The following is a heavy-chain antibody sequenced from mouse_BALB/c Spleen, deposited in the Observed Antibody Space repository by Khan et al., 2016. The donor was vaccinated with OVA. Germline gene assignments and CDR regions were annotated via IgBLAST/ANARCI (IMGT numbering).Heavy chain of an antibody. J-gene: IGHJ3*01. CDR2: IDPANGDT. CDR1: GFNIKDTY. D-gene: IGHD2-1*01. Sequence: VQLQQPGAELVKPGASVKLSCTASGFNIKDTYIHWVKERPEEGPEWIGRIDPANGDTKYAPKFQGKATITAVTSSNTAYLQLSSLTSEDTAVYYCATRYGSPFTYWGQGTLVTVSA. CDR3: ATRYGSPFTY. V-gene: IGHV14-3*02.